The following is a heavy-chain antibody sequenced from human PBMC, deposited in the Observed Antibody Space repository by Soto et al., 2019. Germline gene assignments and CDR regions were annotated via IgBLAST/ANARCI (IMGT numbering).Heavy chain of an antibody. CDR2: ISGSGGST. CDR1: GFTFSSYA. Sequence: EVQLLESGGGLVQPGGSLRLSCAASGFTFSSYAMSWVRQAPGKGLEWVSAISGSGGSTYYADTVKGRFTISRDNSKNTLYLQMISLRAEDTAVYYCAKGALLWFGELYSYYYYGMDVWGQGTTVTVSS. J-gene: IGHJ6*02. CDR3: AKGALLWFGELYSYYYYGMDV. V-gene: IGHV3-23*01. D-gene: IGHD3-10*01.